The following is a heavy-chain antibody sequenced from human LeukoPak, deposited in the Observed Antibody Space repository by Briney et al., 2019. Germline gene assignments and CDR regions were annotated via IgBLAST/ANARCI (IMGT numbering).Heavy chain of an antibody. CDR2: INNDGSST. Sequence: PGGSLRLSCAASGFTFSSYWMHWVRQAPGKGLVWVSRINNDGSSTSYADSVKGRFTISRDNAKNTLYLQMNSLRAEDTAVYYCARGSDYGDYAVDYWGQGTLVTVSS. CDR1: GFTFSSYW. CDR3: ARGSDYGDYAVDY. V-gene: IGHV3-74*01. J-gene: IGHJ4*02. D-gene: IGHD4-17*01.